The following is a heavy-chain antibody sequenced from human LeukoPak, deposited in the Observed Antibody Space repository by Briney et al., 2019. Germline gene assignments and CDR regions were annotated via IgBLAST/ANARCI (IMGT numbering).Heavy chain of an antibody. CDR3: ARDYYDSSGYPSVFDY. CDR1: GGSISSSSYY. D-gene: IGHD3-22*01. J-gene: IGHJ4*02. CDR2: IYYSGST. Sequence: PSETLSLTCTVSGGSISSSSYYWGWIRQPPGKGLEWIGSIYYSGSTYYNPSLKSRVTISVDTSQNQFSLKLSSVTAADTAVYYCARDYYDSSGYPSVFDYWGQGTLVTVSS. V-gene: IGHV4-39*07.